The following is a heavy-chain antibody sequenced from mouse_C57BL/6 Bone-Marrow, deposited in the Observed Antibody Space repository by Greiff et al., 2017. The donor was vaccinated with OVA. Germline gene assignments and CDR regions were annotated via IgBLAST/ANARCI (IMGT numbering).Heavy chain of an antibody. J-gene: IGHJ3*01. CDR3: ASAVFAY. V-gene: IGHV1-50*01. CDR2: IDPSDSYT. Sequence: VKLQQPGAELVKPGASVKLSCKASGYTFTSYWMQWVKQRPGQGLEWIGEIDPSDSYTNYNQKFKGKATLTVYTSSSTAYMQLSSLTSEDSAVYYCASAVFAYWGQGTLVTVSA. CDR1: GYTFTSYW.